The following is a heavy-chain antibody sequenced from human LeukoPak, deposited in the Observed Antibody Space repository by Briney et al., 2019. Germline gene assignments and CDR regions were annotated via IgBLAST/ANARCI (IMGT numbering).Heavy chain of an antibody. CDR1: GYTFTGYY. CDR2: INPNSGGT. V-gene: IGHV1-2*02. Sequence: ASVKVSCKASGYTFTGYYMHWVRQAPGQGLEWMGWINPNSGGTNYAQKFQGRVTMTRDTSISTAYMELSRLRSDDTAVYYCARAASIAEGDAFDIWGQGTMVTVSS. D-gene: IGHD6-6*01. CDR3: ARAASIAEGDAFDI. J-gene: IGHJ3*02.